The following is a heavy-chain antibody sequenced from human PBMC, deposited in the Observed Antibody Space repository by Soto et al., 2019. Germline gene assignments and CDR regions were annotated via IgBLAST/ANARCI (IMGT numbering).Heavy chain of an antibody. V-gene: IGHV4-34*01. CDR2: INHSGST. Sequence: SETLSLTCAVYGGSFSGYYWSWIRQPPGKGLEWTGEINHSGSTNYNPSLKSRVTISVDTSKNQFSLKLSSVTAADTAVYYCAIPAPRRDFDYWGQGTLVTVSS. J-gene: IGHJ4*02. CDR1: GGSFSGYY. D-gene: IGHD6-25*01. CDR3: AIPAPRRDFDY.